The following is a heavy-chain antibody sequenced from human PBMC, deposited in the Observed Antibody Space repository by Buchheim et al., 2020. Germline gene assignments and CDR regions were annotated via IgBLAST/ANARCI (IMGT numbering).Heavy chain of an antibody. CDR1: GLTFSSRS. D-gene: IGHD3-3*01. J-gene: IGHJ4*02. V-gene: IGHV3-7*01. CDR3: ASDASEWSRDY. CDR2: IREDGGEQ. Sequence: EVHLVESGGGLVQPGGSLSLSCTISGLTFSSRSMTWFRQAPGMGREWLATIREDGGEQFYGDSGKGRFAVSRDNAKNSWYLQMNSLRVEDTAVYYCASDASEWSRDYWGQGTL.